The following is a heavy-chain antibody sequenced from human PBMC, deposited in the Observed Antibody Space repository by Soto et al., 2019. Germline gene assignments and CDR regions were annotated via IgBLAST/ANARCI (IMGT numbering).Heavy chain of an antibody. CDR1: GFTLSTYA. V-gene: IGHV3-48*01. J-gene: IGHJ4*02. D-gene: IGHD6-19*01. CDR2: ISRSSNSI. CDR3: ARRGVGSGWQGDF. Sequence: GGSLRLSCAASGFTLSTYAMNWVRQAPGKGLEWVSYISRSSNSIYYADSVKGRFTITRDDAKNSLYLHMNSLRGEDTAVCYCARRGVGSGWQGDFRGQGTPVT.